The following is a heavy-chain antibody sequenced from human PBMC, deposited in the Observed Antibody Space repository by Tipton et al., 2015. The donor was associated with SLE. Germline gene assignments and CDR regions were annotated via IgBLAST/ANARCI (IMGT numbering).Heavy chain of an antibody. CDR1: GGSFSGYY. D-gene: IGHD1-26*01. CDR2: INHSGST. V-gene: IGHV4-34*01. J-gene: IGHJ3*02. Sequence: TLSLTCAVYGGSFSGYYWSWIRQPPGKGLEWIGEINHSGSTNYNPSLKSRVTISVDTSKNQFSLKLSSVTAADTAVYYCARPTPSRFGIVGATNIGGAFDIWGQGTMVTVSS. CDR3: ARPTPSRFGIVGATNIGGAFDI.